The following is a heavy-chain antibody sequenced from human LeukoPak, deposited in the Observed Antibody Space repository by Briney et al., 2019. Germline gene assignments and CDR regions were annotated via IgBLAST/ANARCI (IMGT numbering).Heavy chain of an antibody. J-gene: IGHJ4*02. CDR3: ARHTSGTMFSY. D-gene: IGHD1-1*01. Sequence: SETLSLTCTVSGGSISGSSPYWGWIRQPPGKGLEWVGTISYSGSTFYSPSLRGRITISVDTSRKQCSPNLSPVTATDTAVYYCARHTSGTMFSYWGQGALVTVSS. CDR2: ISYSGST. V-gene: IGHV4-39*01. CDR1: GGSISGSSPY.